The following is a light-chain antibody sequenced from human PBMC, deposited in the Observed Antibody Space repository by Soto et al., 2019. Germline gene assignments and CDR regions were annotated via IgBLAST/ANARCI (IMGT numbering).Light chain of an antibody. CDR1: QSIDRK. CDR3: QQYHSWRT. Sequence: IVMTQSPATQSVSPGERATLSCRASQSIDRKLAWYQQRPGQAPRLLIYGASTRATGIPARFSGSGSGTEFTLTISGLQSEDFGVFYCQQYHSWRTFGQGTNVEIK. CDR2: GAS. V-gene: IGKV3-15*01. J-gene: IGKJ1*01.